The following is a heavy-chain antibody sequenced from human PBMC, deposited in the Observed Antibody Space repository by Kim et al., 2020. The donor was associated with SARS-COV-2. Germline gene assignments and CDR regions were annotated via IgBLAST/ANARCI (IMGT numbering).Heavy chain of an antibody. CDR1: GFSFSNYA. J-gene: IGHJ4*02. Sequence: GGSLRLSCAGSGFSFSNYALSWVRQTPGKGLEWVSAISNSGSPTYYADSVKGRFTISRENSKNTLYLQMNGLRAEDTAIYYCVKDRDTAMSPLYCDSWGQGTLVTVSS. CDR2: ISNSGSPT. D-gene: IGHD5-18*01. CDR3: VKDRDTAMSPLYCDS. V-gene: IGHV3-23*01.